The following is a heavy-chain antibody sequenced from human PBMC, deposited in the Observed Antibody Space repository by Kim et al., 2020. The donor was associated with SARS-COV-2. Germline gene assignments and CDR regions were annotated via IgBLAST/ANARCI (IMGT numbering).Heavy chain of an antibody. CDR3: AKKPVVAVAGTGWFDP. CDR1: GFTFSSYG. V-gene: IGHV3-30*18. CDR2: ISYDGSNK. Sequence: GGSLRLSCAASGFTFSSYGMHWVRQAPGKGLEWVAVISYDGSNKYYADSVKGRFTISRDNSKNTLYLQMNSLRAEDTAVYYCAKKPVVAVAGTGWFDPWGQGTLVTVSS. D-gene: IGHD6-19*01. J-gene: IGHJ5*02.